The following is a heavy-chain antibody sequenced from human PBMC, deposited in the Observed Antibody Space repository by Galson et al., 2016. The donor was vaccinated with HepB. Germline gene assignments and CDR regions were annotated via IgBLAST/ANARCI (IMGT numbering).Heavy chain of an antibody. CDR1: RFTFSSYG. CDR3: ARDLPLLG. V-gene: IGHV3-33*01. CDR2: IWYDGSNK. Sequence: SLRLSCAASRFTFSSYGMHWVRQAPGRGLEWVAVIWYDGSNKYYADSVKGRFTVSRDSSKNTLYLQMNSLRAKDTAVYYCARDLPLLGWGQGTLVTVSS. D-gene: IGHD2-15*01. J-gene: IGHJ4*02.